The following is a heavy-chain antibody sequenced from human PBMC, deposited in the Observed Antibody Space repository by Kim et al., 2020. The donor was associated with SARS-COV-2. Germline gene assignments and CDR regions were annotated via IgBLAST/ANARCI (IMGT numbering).Heavy chain of an antibody. CDR2: ISGSGGST. J-gene: IGHJ4*02. D-gene: IGHD3-10*01. CDR1: GFTFSSYA. Sequence: GGSLRLSCAASGFTFSSYAMSWVRQAPGKGLEWVSAISGSGGSTYYADSVKGRFTISRDNSKNTLYLQMNSLRAEDTAVYYCAKDRVRLLWFGELLTPFDYWGQGTLVTVSS. CDR3: AKDRVRLLWFGELLTPFDY. V-gene: IGHV3-23*01.